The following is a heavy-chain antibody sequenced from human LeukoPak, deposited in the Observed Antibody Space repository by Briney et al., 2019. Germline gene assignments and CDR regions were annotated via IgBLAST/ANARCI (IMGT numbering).Heavy chain of an antibody. V-gene: IGHV4-59*01. CDR1: GGSISSYY. J-gene: IGHJ5*02. CDR2: IYYSGST. CDR3: AREPGFDSSGYLNWFDP. D-gene: IGHD3-22*01. Sequence: SETLSLTCTVSGGSISSYYWSWIRQPPGKGLEWIGYIYYSGSTNYNPSLKSRVTISVDTSKNQLSLKLSSVTAADTAVYYCAREPGFDSSGYLNWFDPWGQGTLVTVSS.